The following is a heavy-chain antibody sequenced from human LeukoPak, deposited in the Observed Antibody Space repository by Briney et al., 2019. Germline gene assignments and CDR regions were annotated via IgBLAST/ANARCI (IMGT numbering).Heavy chain of an antibody. V-gene: IGHV4-61*01. D-gene: IGHD3-10*01. J-gene: IGHJ4*02. CDR2: VYSSGNT. CDR3: VRDRELTY. CDR1: GGSVNSGSYY. Sequence: PSETLSLTCTVSGGSVNSGSYYWNWIRQPPGKGLEWIGYVYSSGNTNYSPSLKGRAIISADTSKNQFSLKLTSVTAADTAVYYCVRDRELTYWGQGILVTVSS.